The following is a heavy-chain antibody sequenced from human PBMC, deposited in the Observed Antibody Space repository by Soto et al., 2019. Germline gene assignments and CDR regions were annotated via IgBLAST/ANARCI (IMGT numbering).Heavy chain of an antibody. CDR2: IAHDGRKT. D-gene: IGHD3-9*01. CDR3: AKLAAVLRYFDFLIGEYGMDV. V-gene: IGHV3-30*18. Sequence: GGSLRLSCAASGFTFSNSGMHWVRQAPGKGLEWVAVIAHDGRKTYYTDSVKGRFTISRDNSKNMVYLQMNSLRPEDTAVYYCAKLAAVLRYFDFLIGEYGMDVWGQGTTVTVSS. CDR1: GFTFSNSG. J-gene: IGHJ6*02.